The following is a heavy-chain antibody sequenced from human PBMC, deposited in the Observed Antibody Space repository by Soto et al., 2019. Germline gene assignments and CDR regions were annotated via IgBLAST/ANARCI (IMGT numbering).Heavy chain of an antibody. CDR2: INPNSGGT. Sequence: ASVKVSCKASGYTFTGYYMHWVRQAPGQGLEWMGWINPNSGGTNYAQKFQGRVTMTRDTSISTAYMELSRLRSDDTAVYYCARAFPRYCSSTSCYILKNWFDPWR. V-gene: IGHV1-2*02. CDR1: GYTFTGYY. CDR3: ARAFPRYCSSTSCYILKNWFDP. D-gene: IGHD2-2*02. J-gene: IGHJ5*02.